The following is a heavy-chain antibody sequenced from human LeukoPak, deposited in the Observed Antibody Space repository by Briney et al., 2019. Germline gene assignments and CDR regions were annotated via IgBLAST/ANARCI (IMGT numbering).Heavy chain of an antibody. CDR1: GGSISYYY. D-gene: IGHD3-22*01. J-gene: IGHJ4*02. CDR3: ASHSSGYYGSDY. CDR2: IYYSGST. V-gene: IGHV4-59*08. Sequence: PSETLSLTCTVSGGSISYYYWSWIRQPPGKGLEWIGYIYYSGSTYYNPSLKSRVTISVDTSKNQFSLKLSSVTAADTAVYYCASHSSGYYGSDYWGQGTLVTVSS.